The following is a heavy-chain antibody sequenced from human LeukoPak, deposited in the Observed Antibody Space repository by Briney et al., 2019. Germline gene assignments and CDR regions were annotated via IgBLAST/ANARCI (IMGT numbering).Heavy chain of an antibody. CDR1: GFTFSSYE. CDR2: ISSSSSYI. Sequence: NAGGSLRLSCAASGFTFSSYEMHWVRQAPGRGLEWVSYISSSSSYIYYADSVKGRFTISRDNARNSLYLQMNSLRAEDTAVYYCARDGLAAATLHWCFDLWGRGTLVTVSS. D-gene: IGHD2-15*01. J-gene: IGHJ2*01. CDR3: ARDGLAAATLHWCFDL. V-gene: IGHV3-21*05.